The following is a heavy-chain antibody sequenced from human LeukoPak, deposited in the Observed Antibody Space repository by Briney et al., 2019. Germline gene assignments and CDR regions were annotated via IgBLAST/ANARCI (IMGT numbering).Heavy chain of an antibody. D-gene: IGHD2-15*01. J-gene: IGHJ4*02. Sequence: PGGSLRLSCAASGFTFSSYAMSWVRQAPGKGLEWVSAISGSGGSTYYADSVKGRFTISRDNSKNTLYLQMNSLRAEDTAVYYCASLHLGYCSGGSCYPYDDWGQGTLVTVSS. CDR1: GFTFSSYA. CDR2: ISGSGGST. CDR3: ASLHLGYCSGGSCYPYDD. V-gene: IGHV3-23*01.